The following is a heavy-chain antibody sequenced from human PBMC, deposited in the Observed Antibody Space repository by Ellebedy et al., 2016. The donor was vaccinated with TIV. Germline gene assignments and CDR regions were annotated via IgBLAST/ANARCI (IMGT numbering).Heavy chain of an antibody. CDR1: GGSFSGYY. Sequence: SETLSLXXAVYGGSFSGYYWSWIRQPPGKGLEWIGEINHSGSTNYNPSLKSRVTISVDTSKNQFSLKLSSVTAADTAVYYCARDRKMATILWGQGTLVTVSS. CDR3: ARDRKMATIL. J-gene: IGHJ4*02. D-gene: IGHD5-24*01. V-gene: IGHV4-34*01. CDR2: INHSGST.